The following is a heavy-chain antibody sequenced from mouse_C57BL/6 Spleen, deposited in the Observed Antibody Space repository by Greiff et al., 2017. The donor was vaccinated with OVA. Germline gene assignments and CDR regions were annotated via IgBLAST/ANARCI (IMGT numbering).Heavy chain of an antibody. CDR2: ISDGGSYT. V-gene: IGHV5-4*03. CDR1: GFTFSSYA. CDR3: ARGRLASAMDY. J-gene: IGHJ4*01. D-gene: IGHD6-1*01. Sequence: EVKLVESGGGLVKPGGSLKLPCAASGFTFSSYAMSWVRQTPEKRLEWVATISDGGSYTYYPDNVKGRFTISRDNAKNNLYLQMSHLKSEDTALYYCARGRLASAMDYWGQGTSVTVSS.